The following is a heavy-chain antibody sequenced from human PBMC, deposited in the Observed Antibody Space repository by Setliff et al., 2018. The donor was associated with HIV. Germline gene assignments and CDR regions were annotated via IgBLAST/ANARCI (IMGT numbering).Heavy chain of an antibody. Sequence: PSETLSLTCTVSGGSISNKTHYWGWIRQPPGRGLEWIGSIYYSGSTYYNPSLKSRLTISIDTSKNQFSLKLNSVTATDTALYYCARLGYSIDSRRLDYWGQGAQVTVSS. J-gene: IGHJ4*02. V-gene: IGHV4-39*01. CDR3: ARLGYSIDSRRLDY. CDR1: GGSISNKTHY. CDR2: IYYSGST. D-gene: IGHD6-13*01.